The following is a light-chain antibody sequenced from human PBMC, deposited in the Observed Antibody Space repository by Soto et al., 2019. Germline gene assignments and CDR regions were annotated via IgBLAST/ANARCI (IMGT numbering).Light chain of an antibody. CDR1: SSNIEAGYD. Sequence: QSVLTQPPSVSGAPGQRVTISCTGTSSNIEAGYDVHWYQQVPGTSPKLLIFVNSNRPSGVPDRFSGSKSGTSASLAITGLQAEDEADYYCQSYDNSLSVHVVFGGGTKLTVL. CDR3: QSYDNSLSVHVV. J-gene: IGLJ2*01. V-gene: IGLV1-40*01. CDR2: VNS.